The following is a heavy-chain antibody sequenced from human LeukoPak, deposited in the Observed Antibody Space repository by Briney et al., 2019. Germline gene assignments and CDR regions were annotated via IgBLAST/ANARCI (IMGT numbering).Heavy chain of an antibody. V-gene: IGHV3-64*01. CDR3: AREEGSGSYYLDN. CDR1: GFTFSTYS. D-gene: IGHD1-26*01. J-gene: IGHJ4*02. CDR2: ISSNGGIT. Sequence: PGGSLRLSCTASGFTFSTYSMHWVRQAPGKGLEYVSAISSNGGITYYANSVKGRFTISRDNSKNTLYLQMGSLRAEDMAVYYCAREEGSGSYYLDNWGEGTLVTVSS.